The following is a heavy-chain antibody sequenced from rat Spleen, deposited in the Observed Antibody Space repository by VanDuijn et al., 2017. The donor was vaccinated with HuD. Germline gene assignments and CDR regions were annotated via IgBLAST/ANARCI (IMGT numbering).Heavy chain of an antibody. CDR2: IIYDGSRT. CDR1: GFTFSAYA. D-gene: IGHD1-1*01. CDR3: STDLEQWSSLYYVMDA. Sequence: EVQLAESGGGLVQPGNSLKLSCVASGFTFSAYAMAWVRQSPKKGLEWVATIIYDGSRTHYRDSVKGRFTISRDNAKSTLYLQMDSLRSEDTATYYWSTDLEQWSSLYYVMDAWGQGASVTVSS. J-gene: IGHJ4*01. V-gene: IGHV5S10*01.